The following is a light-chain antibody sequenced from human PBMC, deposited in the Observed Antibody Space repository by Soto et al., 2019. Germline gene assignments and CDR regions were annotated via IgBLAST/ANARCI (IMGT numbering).Light chain of an antibody. CDR1: QSVLYSPNNKNY. J-gene: IGKJ1*01. Sequence: DIVLTQSPDSLAVSLGERATINCKSSQSVLYSPNNKNYLVWYQQKPGQPPKLXIYWASTRESGVPDRFSGSGSGTDFTLTISSLQAEDVAVYYCQQYYSSPRTFGQGTKVDIK. CDR2: WAS. CDR3: QQYYSSPRT. V-gene: IGKV4-1*01.